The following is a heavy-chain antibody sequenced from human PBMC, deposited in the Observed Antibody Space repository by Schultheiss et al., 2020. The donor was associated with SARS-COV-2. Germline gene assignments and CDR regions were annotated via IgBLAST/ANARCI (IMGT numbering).Heavy chain of an antibody. D-gene: IGHD6-19*01. V-gene: IGHV3-23*01. Sequence: GGSLRLSCAASGFTFSSYAMSWVRQAPGKGLEWVSAISSDGGSKYYADSVKGRFTISRDNSKNTLYLQMNSLRAEDTAVYYCARVAYSSGWYLGYYYGMDVWGQGTTVTVSS. CDR3: ARVAYSSGWYLGYYYGMDV. CDR2: ISSDGGSK. CDR1: GFTFSSYA. J-gene: IGHJ6*02.